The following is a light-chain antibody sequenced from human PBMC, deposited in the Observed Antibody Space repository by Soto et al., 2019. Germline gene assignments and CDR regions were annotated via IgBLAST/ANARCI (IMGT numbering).Light chain of an antibody. Sequence: ENVLRMYPGTLGGTPGDRVTLSCRASQSVSSNFLAWYQQKPGQAPRLLIYGASNRAAGIPDRFSGSGSGTDFTLTISILEPEDFAVYYSHLATSLRRTFAEGTKV. J-gene: IGKJ1*01. CDR2: GAS. V-gene: IGKV3-20*01. CDR1: QSVSSNF. CDR3: HLATSLRRT.